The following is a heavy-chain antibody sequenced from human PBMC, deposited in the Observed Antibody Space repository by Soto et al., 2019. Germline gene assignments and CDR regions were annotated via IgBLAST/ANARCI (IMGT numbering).Heavy chain of an antibody. Sequence: SETLSLTCTVSGGSISSYYWGWIRQPPGKGLEWIGSMHHSGTTYYNPSLKSRVTMSVDTSKNQFSLKVRSVTAADTAVYYCARDYGKFVATIYFDYWGQGALVTVSS. J-gene: IGHJ4*02. CDR1: GGSISSYY. CDR3: ARDYGKFVATIYFDY. D-gene: IGHD5-12*01. V-gene: IGHV4-38-2*02. CDR2: MHHSGTT.